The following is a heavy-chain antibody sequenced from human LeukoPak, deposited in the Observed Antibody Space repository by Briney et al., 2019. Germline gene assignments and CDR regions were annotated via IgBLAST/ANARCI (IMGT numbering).Heavy chain of an antibody. D-gene: IGHD5-24*01. CDR1: GGSICSYY. CDR3: ARPSRDGYRYTFDY. Sequence: SETLSLTCTVSGGSICSYYWSWVRQPPGKGLEWIGYIYNSGSTNYSPSLKSRVSISVDTPRNQFSLKLRSVTAADTAVYYCARPSRDGYRYTFDYWGQGILVTVSS. J-gene: IGHJ4*02. CDR2: IYNSGST. V-gene: IGHV4-59*01.